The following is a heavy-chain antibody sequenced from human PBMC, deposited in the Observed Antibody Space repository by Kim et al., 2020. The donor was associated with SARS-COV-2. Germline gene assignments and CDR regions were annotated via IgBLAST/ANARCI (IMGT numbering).Heavy chain of an antibody. V-gene: IGHV1-46*01. CDR3: ARVRRSGLRFLEWLLYDDAFDI. CDR1: GYTFTSYY. Sequence: ASVKVSCKASGYTFTSYYMHWVRQAPGQGLEWMGIINPSGGSTSYAQKFQGRVTMTRDTSTSTVYMELSSLRSEDTAVYYCARVRRSGLRFLEWLLYDDAFDIWGQGTMVTVSS. J-gene: IGHJ3*02. D-gene: IGHD3-3*01. CDR2: INPSGGST.